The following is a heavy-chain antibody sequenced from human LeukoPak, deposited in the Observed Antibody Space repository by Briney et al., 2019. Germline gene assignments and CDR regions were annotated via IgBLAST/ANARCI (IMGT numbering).Heavy chain of an antibody. CDR2: IQSGGIT. CDR3: AKDGYVDTAMVAFDY. CDR1: GFIVSSNY. Sequence: GGSLRLSCVASGFIVSSNYMSWVRQAPGKGLEWVSVIQSGGITDHADSVKGRFTISRDNSKNTLYLQMNSLRAEDTAVYYCAKDGYVDTAMVAFDYWGQGTLVTVSS. J-gene: IGHJ4*02. V-gene: IGHV3-53*05. D-gene: IGHD5-18*01.